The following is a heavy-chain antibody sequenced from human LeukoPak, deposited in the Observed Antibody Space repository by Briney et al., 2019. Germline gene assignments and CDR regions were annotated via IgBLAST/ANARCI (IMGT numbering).Heavy chain of an antibody. Sequence: PSETLSLTCAVYGGSFSGYYWSWIRQPPGKGLEWIGEINHSGSTNYNPSLKSRVTISVDTSKNQFSLKLSSVTAADMAVYYCARGEVEMDYYGMDVWGQGTTVTVSS. D-gene: IGHD1-1*01. V-gene: IGHV4-34*01. CDR1: GGSFSGYY. J-gene: IGHJ6*02. CDR3: ARGEVEMDYYGMDV. CDR2: INHSGST.